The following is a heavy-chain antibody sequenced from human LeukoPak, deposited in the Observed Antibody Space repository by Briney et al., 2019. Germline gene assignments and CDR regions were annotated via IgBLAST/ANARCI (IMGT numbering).Heavy chain of an antibody. D-gene: IGHD1-26*01. V-gene: IGHV3-30*04. CDR2: ISYDGSNK. J-gene: IGHJ4*02. CDR1: GFTFRTYA. Sequence: GGSLRLSCAASGFTFRTYAMHWVRQAPGKGLEWVAVISYDGSNKYKADSVKGRFTISRDNSNNTLYLQMNSLSADDTAVYYCARDRGGSYYDYFDYWGQGTLVTVSS. CDR3: ARDRGGSYYDYFDY.